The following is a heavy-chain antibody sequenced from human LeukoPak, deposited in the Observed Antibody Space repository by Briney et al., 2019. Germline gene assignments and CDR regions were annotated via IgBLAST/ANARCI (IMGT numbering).Heavy chain of an antibody. D-gene: IGHD6-13*01. V-gene: IGHV4-39*07. CDR2: IYYSGST. CDR3: ARISSSNWYNERGAFDV. J-gene: IGHJ3*01. Sequence: PSKTLSLTCTVSGGSISSSSYYWGWIRQPPGKGLDWIGSIYYSGSTYYNPSLKSRVTISGDTSKNHFSLKLRSVTAADTAVYYCARISSSNWYNERGAFDVWGQGTMVTVSS. CDR1: GGSISSSSYY.